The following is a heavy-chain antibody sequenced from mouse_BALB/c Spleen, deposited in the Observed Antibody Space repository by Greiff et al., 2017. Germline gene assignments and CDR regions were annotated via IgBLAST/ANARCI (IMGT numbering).Heavy chain of an antibody. D-gene: IGHD2-2*01. V-gene: IGHV1-7*01. J-gene: IGHJ4*01. CDR3: ARWLPRYYYAMDY. CDR2: INPSTGYT. CDR1: GYTFTSYW. Sequence: QVQLKQSGAELAKPGASVKMSCKASGYTFTSYWMHWVKQRPGQGLEWIGYINPSTGYTEYNQKFKDKATLTADKSSSTAYMQLSSLTSEDSAVYYGARWLPRYYYAMDYWGQGTSVTVSS.